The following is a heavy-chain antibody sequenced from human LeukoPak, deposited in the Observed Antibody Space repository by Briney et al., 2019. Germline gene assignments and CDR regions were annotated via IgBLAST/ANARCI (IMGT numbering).Heavy chain of an antibody. CDR1: GGSISSGDYY. CDR2: IYYSGST. D-gene: IGHD1-26*01. Sequence: SETLSLTCTVSGGSISSGDYYWSWIRQPPGKGLEWIGYIYYSGSTYYNPSLKSRVTISVDTSKNQFSLKLSSVTAADTAVYDCARMGVGALHFDYWGQGTLVTVSS. CDR3: ARMGVGALHFDY. V-gene: IGHV4-30-4*01. J-gene: IGHJ4*02.